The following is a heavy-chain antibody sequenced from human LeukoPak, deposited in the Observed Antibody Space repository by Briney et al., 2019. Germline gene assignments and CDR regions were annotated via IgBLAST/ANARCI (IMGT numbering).Heavy chain of an antibody. CDR3: AKEGCTFTTGYMNC. CDR1: GFTFSSYG. J-gene: IGHJ4*02. D-gene: IGHD2-2*02. Sequence: TGGSLRLSCAASGFTFSSYGMHWVRQAPGKGLEWVAVISYDGSNKYYADSVKGRFTISRDNSKNTLYLQMNSLRAEDTAVYFCAKEGCTFTTGYMNCWGQGTLVTVSS. CDR2: ISYDGSNK. V-gene: IGHV3-30*18.